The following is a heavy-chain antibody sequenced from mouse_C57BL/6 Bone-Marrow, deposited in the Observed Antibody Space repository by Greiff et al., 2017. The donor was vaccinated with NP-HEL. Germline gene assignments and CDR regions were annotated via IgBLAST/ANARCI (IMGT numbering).Heavy chain of an antibody. CDR1: EYEFPSHD. CDR2: INSDGGST. V-gene: IGHV5-2*01. D-gene: IGHD1-1*01. Sequence: EVMLVESGGGLVQPGESLKLSCESNEYEFPSHDMSWVRKTPEKRLELVAAINSDGGSTYYPDTMERRFIITRDNTKKTLYLQMSNLRSEDTPLYYCARVITTVVATEDWYFDVWGTGTTVTVSS. J-gene: IGHJ1*03. CDR3: ARVITTVVATEDWYFDV.